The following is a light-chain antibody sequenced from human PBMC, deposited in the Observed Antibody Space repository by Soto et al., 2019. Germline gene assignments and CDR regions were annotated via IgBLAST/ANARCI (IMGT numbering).Light chain of an antibody. J-gene: IGLJ1*01. CDR2: EVS. CDR1: SSDVGGYNY. CDR3: SSYSSSSTLYV. V-gene: IGLV2-14*01. Sequence: QSVLTQPASVSGSPGQSITISCTGTSSDVGGYNYVSWFQQHPGKAPKLMIFEVSDRPSGISNRCSGSKSGNTASLTISGRQAEDEAAYYCSSYSSSSTLYVFGTGTKVTVL.